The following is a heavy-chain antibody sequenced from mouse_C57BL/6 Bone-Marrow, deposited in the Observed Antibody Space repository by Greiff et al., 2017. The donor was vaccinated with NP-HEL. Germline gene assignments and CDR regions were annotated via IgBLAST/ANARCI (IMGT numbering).Heavy chain of an antibody. D-gene: IGHD2-14*01. J-gene: IGHJ2*01. V-gene: IGHV1-63*01. CDR2: IYPGGGYT. Sequence: QVQLQQSGAELVRPGTSVKMSCKASGYTFTNYWIGWAKQRPGHGLEWIGDIYPGGGYTKYNEKFKGKATLTADKSSSTAYMQFSSLTSEDSAIYYCARSDRFRYYFDYWGQGTTLTVSS. CDR3: ARSDRFRYYFDY. CDR1: GYTFTNYW.